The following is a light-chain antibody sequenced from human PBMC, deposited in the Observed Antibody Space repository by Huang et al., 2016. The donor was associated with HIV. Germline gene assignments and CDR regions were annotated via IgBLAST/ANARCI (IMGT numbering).Light chain of an antibody. Sequence: EIVLTQSPATLSLSPGERASLSCRASHTISSYLAWYQQKPGRAPRLLIYDAANRATCIPARFSGSGSGTDFTLTISSLEPEDFAVYYCQQRSNWLLTFGGGTKVEIK. CDR2: DAA. CDR1: HTISSY. J-gene: IGKJ4*01. CDR3: QQRSNWLLT. V-gene: IGKV3-11*01.